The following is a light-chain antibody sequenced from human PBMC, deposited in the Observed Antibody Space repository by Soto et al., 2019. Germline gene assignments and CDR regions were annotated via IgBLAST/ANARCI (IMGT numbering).Light chain of an antibody. V-gene: IGKV1-5*03. CDR1: QSVSIW. Sequence: VLIAMCPSNLYGAEGDGVTICFRARQSVSIWVAWYQQKPGRAPKLLIYKSSILESGVPSRFSGSGSGTEFTLTISSLQPDDFATYYCQQFNTSPWTFGQGTKV. CDR3: QQFNTSPWT. J-gene: IGKJ1*01. CDR2: KSS.